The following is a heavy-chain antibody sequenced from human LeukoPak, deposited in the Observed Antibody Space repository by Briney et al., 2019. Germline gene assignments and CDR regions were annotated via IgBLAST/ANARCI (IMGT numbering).Heavy chain of an antibody. CDR3: ARDVVVTSSPDAFDI. Sequence: SETLSLTCTVSGGSISSYYWSWIRQPAGKGLEWIGRIYTSGSTSYNPSLKSRVTMSVDTSKNQFSLKLSSVTAADTAVYYCARDVVVTSSPDAFDIWGQGTMVTVSS. CDR2: IYTSGST. J-gene: IGHJ3*02. CDR1: GGSISSYY. D-gene: IGHD2-21*01. V-gene: IGHV4-4*07.